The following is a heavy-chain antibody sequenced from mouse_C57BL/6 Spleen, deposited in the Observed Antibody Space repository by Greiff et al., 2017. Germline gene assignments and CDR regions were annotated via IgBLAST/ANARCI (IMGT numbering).Heavy chain of an antibody. CDR1: GYTFTSYW. Sequence: QVQLQQPGAELVRPGSSVKLSCKASGYTFTSYWMHWVKQRPIQGLEWIGNIDPSDSETHYNQKFKDKATLTVDKSSSTAYMQLSSLTSEDSAVYYGARNDCDLLGDLDYWGQGTTLTVSS. J-gene: IGHJ2*01. V-gene: IGHV1-52*01. D-gene: IGHD2-4*01. CDR3: ARNDCDLLGDLDY. CDR2: IDPSDSET.